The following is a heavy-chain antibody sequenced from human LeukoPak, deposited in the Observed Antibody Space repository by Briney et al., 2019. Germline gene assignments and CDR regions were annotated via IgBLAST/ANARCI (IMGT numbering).Heavy chain of an antibody. CDR2: IYYSGST. CDR3: AREGDSSVYYDY. D-gene: IGHD3-22*01. V-gene: IGHV4-59*12. J-gene: IGHJ4*02. CDR1: GGSISSYY. Sequence: SETLSLTCTVSGGSISSYYWSWIRQPPGKGLEWIGYIYYSGSTDYNPSLKSRVTISVDTSKNQFSLKLSSVTAADTAVYYCAREGDSSVYYDYWGQGTLVTVSS.